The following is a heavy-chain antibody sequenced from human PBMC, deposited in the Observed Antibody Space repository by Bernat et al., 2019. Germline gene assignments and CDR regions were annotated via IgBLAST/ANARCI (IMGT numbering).Heavy chain of an antibody. CDR3: AHAQGIAAAGTDYFDY. Sequence: QITLKESGPTLVKPTQTLTLTCTFSGFSLSTSGVGVGWIRQPPGKALEWLALIYWDDDKRYSPSLKSRLTITKDTSKNQVVLTMTNIDPVDTATYYCAHAQGIAAAGTDYFDYWGQGTLVTVSS. CDR1: GFSLSTSGVG. D-gene: IGHD6-13*01. V-gene: IGHV2-5*02. CDR2: IYWDDDK. J-gene: IGHJ4*02.